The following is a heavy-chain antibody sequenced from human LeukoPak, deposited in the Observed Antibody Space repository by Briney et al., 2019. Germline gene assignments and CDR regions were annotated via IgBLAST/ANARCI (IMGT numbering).Heavy chain of an antibody. CDR1: GFTFSIYW. J-gene: IGHJ3*02. Sequence: GGSLRLSCAASGFTFSIYWMHWVRQAPGKGLMWVSRISNDGRTTTYADSVKGRFTISRDNARSTLYLQMNSLRAEDTAVYYCARGGDGYNYAFDMWGQGTMVTVSS. D-gene: IGHD5-24*01. CDR2: ISNDGRTT. V-gene: IGHV3-74*01. CDR3: ARGGDGYNYAFDM.